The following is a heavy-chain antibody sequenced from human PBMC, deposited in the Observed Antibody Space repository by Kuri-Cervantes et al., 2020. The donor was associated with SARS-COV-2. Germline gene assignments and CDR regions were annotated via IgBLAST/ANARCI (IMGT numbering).Heavy chain of an antibody. CDR2: IRNKDGKYST. J-gene: IGHJ3*02. CDR1: GFTFSDHY. CDR3: TSLQHIPLFDI. Sequence: GGSLRLSCAASGFTFSDHYMDWVRQDPGRGLEWVGRIRNKDGKYSTEYAASVRGRFTISRDDSKKSLYLQMNSLQTEDTAVYYCTSLQHIPLFDIWGQGTVVTVSS. D-gene: IGHD2-21*01. V-gene: IGHV3-72*01.